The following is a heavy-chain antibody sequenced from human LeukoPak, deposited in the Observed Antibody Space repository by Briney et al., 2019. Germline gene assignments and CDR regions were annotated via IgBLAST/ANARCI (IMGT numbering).Heavy chain of an antibody. D-gene: IGHD3-10*01. CDR1: GFTVSSNY. J-gene: IGHJ6*04. Sequence: TGGSLRLSCAASGFTVSSNYMSWVRQVPGKGLEWVSVIHGGGNTYYADSVKGRFTISRDNSKNTLYLQMNSLRAEDTAVYYCARDLRGPGDVWGKGTTVTISS. CDR2: IHGGGNT. CDR3: ARDLRGPGDV. V-gene: IGHV3-53*01.